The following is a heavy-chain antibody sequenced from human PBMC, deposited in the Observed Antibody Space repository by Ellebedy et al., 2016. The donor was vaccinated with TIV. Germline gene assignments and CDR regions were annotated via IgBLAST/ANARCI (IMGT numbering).Heavy chain of an antibody. CDR2: ISSSSGYR. V-gene: IGHV3-21*01. D-gene: IGHD4/OR15-4a*01. CDR1: GFTFSSYS. J-gene: IGHJ6*02. CDR3: ARVYGDYRMDV. Sequence: GESLKISCAASGFTFSSYSMNWVRQAPGKGLEWVSSISSSSGYRDYADSVKGRFTISRDNAKNSLYLQLNSLRAEDTAGYYCARVYGDYRMDVWGQGTTVTVSS.